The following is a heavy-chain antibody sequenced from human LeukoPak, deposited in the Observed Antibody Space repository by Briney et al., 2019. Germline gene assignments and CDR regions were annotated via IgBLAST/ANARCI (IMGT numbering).Heavy chain of an antibody. CDR1: GGSISSYY. V-gene: IGHV4-59*08. D-gene: IGHD1-26*01. J-gene: IGHJ5*02. CDR3: ARHQLGRNWSDP. Sequence: SETLSLTCTVSGGSISSYYWSWIRQPPGKGLEWIGYIYYSGSTNYNPSLKSRVTISVDTSKNQFSLKLSSVTAADTAVYYCARHQLGRNWSDPWGQGTLVTVSS. CDR2: IYYSGST.